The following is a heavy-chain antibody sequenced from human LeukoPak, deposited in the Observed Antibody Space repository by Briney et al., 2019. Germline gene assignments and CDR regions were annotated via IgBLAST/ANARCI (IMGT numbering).Heavy chain of an antibody. CDR1: GGSISSNDW. CDR2: IHHSGST. Sequence: PSGTLSLTCALSGGSISSNDWWSWVRQPPGKGLEWIGEIHHSGSTNYNPSLKSRVTISVDTSKNQFSLKLSSVTAADTAVYYCAREGSTMVRGIITHPDFWGQGTLVVVSS. CDR3: AREGSTMVRGIITHPDF. J-gene: IGHJ4*02. V-gene: IGHV4-4*02. D-gene: IGHD3-10*01.